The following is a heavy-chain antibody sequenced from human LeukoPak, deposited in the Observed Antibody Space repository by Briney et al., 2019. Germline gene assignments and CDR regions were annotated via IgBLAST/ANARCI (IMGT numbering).Heavy chain of an antibody. Sequence: PGGSLRLSCAASGFTVINYAMSWVRQAPGKGLEWVSAISGSGGTTYYADSVKGRFTISRDNAKNSLYLQMNSLRAEDTAVYYCARLSLGYYFDYWGQGTLVTVSS. V-gene: IGHV3-23*01. CDR3: ARLSLGYYFDY. CDR2: ISGSGGTT. D-gene: IGHD2-21*02. CDR1: GFTVINYA. J-gene: IGHJ4*02.